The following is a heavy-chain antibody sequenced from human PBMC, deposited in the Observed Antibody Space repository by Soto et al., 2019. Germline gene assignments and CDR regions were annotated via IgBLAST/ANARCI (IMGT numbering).Heavy chain of an antibody. CDR1: GFTFSSYP. V-gene: IGHV3-30-3*01. CDR2: MSYDGSNE. D-gene: IGHD4-17*01. CDR3: GRGENGDNWFHP. Sequence: QVHLAESGGGVVQPGRSLRLSCAASGFTFSSYPMHWVRQAPGKGLEWVAVMSYDGSNEYYADSVKGRFTIFRDNSKETLLLQKNSLRTEETAVYFCGRGENGDNWFHPWGQGTLVTVSS. J-gene: IGHJ5*02.